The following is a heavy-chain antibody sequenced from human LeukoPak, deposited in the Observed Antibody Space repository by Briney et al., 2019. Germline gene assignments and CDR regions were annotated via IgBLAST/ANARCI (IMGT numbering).Heavy chain of an antibody. CDR1: GFTFSTYA. CDR2: ISGGGDTT. Sequence: GGSLRLSCAASGFTFSTYAMSWVRQAPGKGLEWVSVISGGGDTTFYADSVKGRFTISRDNSKNTLYLQMHTLTAEDTAVYYCAKRRSSSSWFRDFDYWGQGTLVTVSS. V-gene: IGHV3-23*01. J-gene: IGHJ4*02. CDR3: AKRRSSSSWFRDFDY. D-gene: IGHD6-13*01.